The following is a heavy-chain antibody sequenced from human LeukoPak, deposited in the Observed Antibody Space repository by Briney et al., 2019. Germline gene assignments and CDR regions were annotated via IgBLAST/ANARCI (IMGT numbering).Heavy chain of an antibody. CDR2: ISSSSGTI. CDR3: ARDPYSSSWSYGMDV. D-gene: IGHD6-13*01. CDR1: GFTFSSFS. Sequence: GGSLRLSCAASGFTFSSFSMNWVRQAPGKGLEWVSYISSSSGTIYYADSVKGRFTISRDNAKNSLYLQMNSLRAEDTAVYYCARDPYSSSWSYGMDVWGQGTAVTVSS. J-gene: IGHJ6*02. V-gene: IGHV3-48*01.